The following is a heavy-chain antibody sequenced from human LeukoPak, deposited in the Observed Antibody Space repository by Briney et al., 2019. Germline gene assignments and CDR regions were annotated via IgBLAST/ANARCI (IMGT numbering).Heavy chain of an antibody. D-gene: IGHD5-12*01. CDR1: GFTFSSYA. CDR2: ISGSGGST. J-gene: IGHJ4*02. V-gene: IGHV3-23*01. CDR3: AKDRGDSGYDEYYFDY. Sequence: GGSLRLSCAASGFTFSSYAMNWVRQAPGKGLEWVSAISGSGGSTYYADSVKGRFTISRDNSKNTLYLQMNSLRAEDTAVYYCAKDRGDSGYDEYYFDYWGQGTLVTVSS.